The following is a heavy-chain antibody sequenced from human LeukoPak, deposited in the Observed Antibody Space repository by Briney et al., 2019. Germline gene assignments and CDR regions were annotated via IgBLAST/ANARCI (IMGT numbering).Heavy chain of an antibody. Sequence: SVKVSCKASGGTFSSYAISWVRQAPGQGLEWMGGIIPIFGTANYAQKFQGRVTITADESTSTAYMELSSLRSEDTAVYYCARRFLWFGELANWFDPWGQGTLVTVPS. V-gene: IGHV1-69*13. CDR1: GGTFSSYA. D-gene: IGHD3-10*01. CDR2: IIPIFGTA. J-gene: IGHJ5*02. CDR3: ARRFLWFGELANWFDP.